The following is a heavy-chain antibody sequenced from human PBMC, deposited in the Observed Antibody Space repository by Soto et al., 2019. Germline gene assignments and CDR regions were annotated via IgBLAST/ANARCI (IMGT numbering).Heavy chain of an antibody. CDR2: IIPILGIA. Sequence: SVKVSCKASGGTFSSYTISWVRQAPGQGLEWMGRIIPILGIANYAQKFQGRVTITADKSTSTAYMELSSLRSEDTAVYYCARRIDYDSSSSGFWGQGTLVTVSS. D-gene: IGHD3-16*01. V-gene: IGHV1-69*02. CDR3: ARRIDYDSSSSGF. CDR1: GGTFSSYT. J-gene: IGHJ1*01.